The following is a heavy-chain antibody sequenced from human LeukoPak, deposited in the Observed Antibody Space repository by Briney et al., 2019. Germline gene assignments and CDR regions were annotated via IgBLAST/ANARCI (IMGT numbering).Heavy chain of an antibody. CDR2: ISGSGGST. CDR3: AKDRSSAAGSAEYFQH. D-gene: IGHD6-13*01. J-gene: IGHJ1*01. CDR1: GFTFSSYA. V-gene: IGHV3-23*01. Sequence: GGSLRLSCAASGFTFSSYAMSWVRQAPGKGVEWVSAISGSGGSTYYADSVKGRFTISRDNSKNTLYLQMNSLRAEDTAVYYCAKDRSSAAGSAEYFQHWGQGTLVTVSS.